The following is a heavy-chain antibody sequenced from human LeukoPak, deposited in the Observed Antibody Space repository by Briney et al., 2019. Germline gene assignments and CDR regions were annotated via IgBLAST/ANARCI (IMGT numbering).Heavy chain of an antibody. CDR2: IYTSGST. CDR1: GGSISSGSYY. Sequence: SETLSLTCTVSGGSISSGSYYWSWIRQPAGKGLEWIGRIYTSGSTNYNPSLKSRVTISVDTSKNQFSLKLSSVTAADTAVYYCARDLPLKYYDSSGYVYWGQGTLVTVSS. CDR3: ARDLPLKYYDSSGYVY. D-gene: IGHD3-22*01. V-gene: IGHV4-61*02. J-gene: IGHJ4*02.